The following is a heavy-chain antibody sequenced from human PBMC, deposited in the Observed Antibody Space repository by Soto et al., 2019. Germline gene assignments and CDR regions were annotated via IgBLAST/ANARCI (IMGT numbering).Heavy chain of an antibody. CDR2: TYYRSKWYN. CDR3: AREAMAEPTYYYGMDV. D-gene: IGHD1-26*01. V-gene: IGHV6-1*01. Sequence: SQTLSLTCAISGDSVSSNSAAWNWIGQSPSRGLEWLGRTYYRSKWYNDYAVSVKSRITINPDTSKNQFSLQLNSVTPEDTAVYYCAREAMAEPTYYYGMDVWGQGTTVTVSS. CDR1: GDSVSSNSAA. J-gene: IGHJ6*02.